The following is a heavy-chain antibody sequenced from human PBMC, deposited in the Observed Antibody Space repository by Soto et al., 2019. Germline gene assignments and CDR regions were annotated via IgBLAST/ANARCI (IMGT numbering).Heavy chain of an antibody. J-gene: IGHJ3*02. V-gene: IGHV3-23*01. D-gene: IGHD6-19*01. CDR2: ISGSGGST. CDR1: GFTFSSYA. Sequence: EAQLLESGGGLVQPGGSLRLSCAASGFTFSSYAMSWVRQAPGKGLEWVSAISGSGGSTYYADSVKGRFTISRDNSKNTLYLQMNSLRAEDTAVYYCAKDRVSSGWPNDAFDIWGQGTMVTVSS. CDR3: AKDRVSSGWPNDAFDI.